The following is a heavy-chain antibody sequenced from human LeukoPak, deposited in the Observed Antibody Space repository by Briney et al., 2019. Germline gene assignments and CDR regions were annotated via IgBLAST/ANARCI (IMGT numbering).Heavy chain of an antibody. CDR3: AKGQETESRLDS. Sequence: GKSQRLSCAGPGFIFSDYTMHWVRQAPGKGLEWVALISYERDTTHYADSVKGRFTISSDKSKNILFLQMNSLRAEDTALYYCAKGQETESRLDSWGQGTLVTVSS. V-gene: IGHV3-30*18. CDR2: ISYERDTT. J-gene: IGHJ4*02. D-gene: IGHD1-1*01. CDR1: GFIFSDYT.